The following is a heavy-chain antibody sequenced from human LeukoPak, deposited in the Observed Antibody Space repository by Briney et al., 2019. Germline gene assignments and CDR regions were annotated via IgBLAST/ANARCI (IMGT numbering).Heavy chain of an antibody. Sequence: SETLSLTCAVSGGSISSSNWWSWVRQPPGKGLEWIGEIYHSGSTNYNPSLKSRVTISVDKSKNQFSLKLSSVTAADTAVYYCARDSITGTVSFDYWGQGTLVTVSS. V-gene: IGHV4-4*02. CDR3: ARDSITGTVSFDY. CDR2: IYHSGST. J-gene: IGHJ4*02. D-gene: IGHD1-20*01. CDR1: GGSISSSNW.